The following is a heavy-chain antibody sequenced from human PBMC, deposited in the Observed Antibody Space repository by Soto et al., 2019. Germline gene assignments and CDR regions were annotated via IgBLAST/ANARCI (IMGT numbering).Heavy chain of an antibody. D-gene: IGHD3-22*01. CDR2: IYYSGST. Sequence: QVQLQESGPGLVKPSQTLFLTCTVSGGSISSGGYYWSWIRQHPGKGLEWIGYIYYSGSTYYNPSLKSRVTISVDTSKNQFSLKLSSVTAADTAVYYCARDYYDSSGYYGLHFDYWGQGTLVTVSS. CDR1: GGSISSGGYY. V-gene: IGHV4-31*03. J-gene: IGHJ4*02. CDR3: ARDYYDSSGYYGLHFDY.